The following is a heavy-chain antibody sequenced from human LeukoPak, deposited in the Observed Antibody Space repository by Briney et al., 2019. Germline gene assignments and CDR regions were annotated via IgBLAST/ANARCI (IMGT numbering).Heavy chain of an antibody. Sequence: GESLKISCKISGYDFTTYWIGWVRQMPGKGLECMGIIWPGDSDTRYSPSFQGQVTISADKSISTAYLQWSSLKASDTAMYYCARASSYSSSGGFDYWGQGTLVTVSS. CDR3: ARASSYSSSGGFDY. V-gene: IGHV5-51*01. D-gene: IGHD6-13*01. J-gene: IGHJ4*02. CDR1: GYDFTTYW. CDR2: IWPGDSDT.